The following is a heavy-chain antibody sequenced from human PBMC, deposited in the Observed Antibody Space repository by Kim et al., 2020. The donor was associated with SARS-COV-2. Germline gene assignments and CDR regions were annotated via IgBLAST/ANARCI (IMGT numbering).Heavy chain of an antibody. D-gene: IGHD6-13*01. Sequence: GGSLRLSCAASGFTFSNAWMSWVRQAPGKGLEWVGRIKSKTDGGTTDYAAPVKGRFTISRDDSKNTLYLQMNSLKTEDTPVYYCTRSPIRPQLVREYYYGMDVWGQGTTVTVSS. V-gene: IGHV3-15*01. CDR2: IKSKTDGGTT. J-gene: IGHJ6*02. CDR1: GFTFSNAW. CDR3: TRSPIRPQLVREYYYGMDV.